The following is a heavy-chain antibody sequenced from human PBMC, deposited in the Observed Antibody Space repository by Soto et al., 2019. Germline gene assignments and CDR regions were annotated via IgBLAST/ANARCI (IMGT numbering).Heavy chain of an antibody. D-gene: IGHD3-22*01. Sequence: SVKVSCKASGGTFSSYAISWVRQAPGQGLEWMGGIIPIFGTANYAQKFQGRVTITADKSTSTAYMELSSLRSEDTAVYYCARSSPPLSRITMIVVVPGAFDIWGQGTMVTVSS. J-gene: IGHJ3*02. V-gene: IGHV1-69*06. CDR1: GGTFSSYA. CDR2: IIPIFGTA. CDR3: ARSSPPLSRITMIVVVPGAFDI.